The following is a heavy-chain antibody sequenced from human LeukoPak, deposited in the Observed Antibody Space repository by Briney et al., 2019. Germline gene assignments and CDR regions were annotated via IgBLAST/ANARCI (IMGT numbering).Heavy chain of an antibody. CDR3: ARRAGAYSHPYDY. CDR2: IYSDNT. V-gene: IGHV3-53*01. D-gene: IGHD4/OR15-4a*01. J-gene: IGHJ4*02. CDR1: GFTVSTNS. Sequence: GGSLRLSCTVSGFTVSTNSMSWVRQAPGKGLEWVSFIYSDNTHYSDSVKGRFTISRDNSKNTLYLQMNSLRTEDTAVYYCARRAGAYSHPYDYWGQGTLVTVSS.